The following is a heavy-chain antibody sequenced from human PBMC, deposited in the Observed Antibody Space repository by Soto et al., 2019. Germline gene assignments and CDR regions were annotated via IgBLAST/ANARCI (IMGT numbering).Heavy chain of an antibody. D-gene: IGHD2-15*01. CDR3: ARGPGGYCSGGSCYGRLDP. CDR2: IYYSGST. J-gene: IGHJ5*02. Sequence: PSETLSLTCTVSGGSISSGDYYWSWIRQPPGKGLEWIGYIYYSGSTYYNPSPKSRVTISVDTSKNQFSLKLSSVTAADTAVYYCARGPGGYCSGGSCYGRLDPWGQGTLVTVSS. V-gene: IGHV4-30-4*01. CDR1: GGSISSGDYY.